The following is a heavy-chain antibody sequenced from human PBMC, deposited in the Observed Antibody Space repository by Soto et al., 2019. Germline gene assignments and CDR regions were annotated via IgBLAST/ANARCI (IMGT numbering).Heavy chain of an antibody. V-gene: IGHV1-8*01. CDR1: GYTFTSYD. J-gene: IGHJ5*02. Sequence: QVQLVQSGAEVKKPGASVKVSCKASGYTFTSYDINWVRQATGQGLEWMGWMNPNSGNTGYAQKFQGRVTMTRNTSISTAYMELSSLRSEDTAVYYCARVLAAVASRRFDPWGQGTLVTVSS. CDR3: ARVLAAVASRRFDP. D-gene: IGHD6-19*01. CDR2: MNPNSGNT.